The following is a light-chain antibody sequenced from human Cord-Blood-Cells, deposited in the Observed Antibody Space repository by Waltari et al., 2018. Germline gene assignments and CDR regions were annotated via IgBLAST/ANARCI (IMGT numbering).Light chain of an antibody. V-gene: IGKV3-20*01. CDR3: QQYGSAPYS. CDR2: GAS. CDR1: QSVSSSD. Sequence: EIVLTQSPGTLSLSPGESATLSCRASQSVSSSDLACYQQKPGQAPRLLIYGASSRATGIPDRFSGSAPGTDFTLTISRLEPEDFAVYYCQQYGSAPYSFGQGTKLEIK. J-gene: IGKJ2*03.